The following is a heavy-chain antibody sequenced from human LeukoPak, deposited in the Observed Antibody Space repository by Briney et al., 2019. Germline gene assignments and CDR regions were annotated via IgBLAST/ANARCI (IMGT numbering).Heavy chain of an antibody. CDR2: ISAYNGHT. J-gene: IGHJ6*03. Sequence: ASVKVSCKASGYTFTNYGLSWVRQAPGQGLEWMGWISAYNGHTNYAQKFQDRVTMTTDTPTTTAYLELKSLRSDDTAVYYCARSQGHRLLNYYSYYMDVWGKGTTVTVSS. V-gene: IGHV1-18*01. D-gene: IGHD2-15*01. CDR1: GYTFTNYG. CDR3: ARSQGHRLLNYYSYYMDV.